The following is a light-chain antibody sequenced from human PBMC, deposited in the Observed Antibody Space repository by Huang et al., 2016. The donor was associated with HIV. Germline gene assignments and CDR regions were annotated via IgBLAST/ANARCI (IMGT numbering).Light chain of an antibody. CDR1: PSVSSN. Sequence: EIVMMHSPATLSVSPGERATLSCRASPSVSSNLAWYQQKPGQGPRLIIYGGSTRATGIPARFSGSGSGTEFTLTISNLQSEDFAVYYCQQYNNWPPWTFGQGTKVEIK. J-gene: IGKJ1*01. CDR3: QQYNNWPPWT. CDR2: GGS. V-gene: IGKV3-15*01.